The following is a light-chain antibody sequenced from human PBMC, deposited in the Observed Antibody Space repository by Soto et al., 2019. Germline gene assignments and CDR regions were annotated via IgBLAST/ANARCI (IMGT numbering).Light chain of an antibody. Sequence: IGWTQKSPYGAASDGGGEPIPCRAIQGISSYLAWYQQKPGKAPKLLIYAASTLQSGVPSRFSGSGSGTDFTLTIRGLQPEDSATHNCQQLNRDPGTFGQGTRLEIK. J-gene: IGKJ5*01. CDR3: QQLNRDPGT. V-gene: IGKV1-9*01. CDR1: QGISSY. CDR2: AAS.